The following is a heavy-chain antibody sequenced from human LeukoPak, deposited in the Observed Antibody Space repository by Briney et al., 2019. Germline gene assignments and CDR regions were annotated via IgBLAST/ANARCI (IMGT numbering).Heavy chain of an antibody. J-gene: IGHJ4*02. CDR3: ARGNDSGRFEGFDY. CDR1: GGSFSGYY. CDR2: INHSGST. V-gene: IGHV4-34*01. D-gene: IGHD1-26*01. Sequence: PSETLSLTCAVYGGSFSGYYWSWIRQPPGKGLEWIGEINHSGSTNYNPSLKSRVTISVDTSKNQFSLKLSSVTAADTAVYYCARGNDSGRFEGFDYLGQGTLVTVSS.